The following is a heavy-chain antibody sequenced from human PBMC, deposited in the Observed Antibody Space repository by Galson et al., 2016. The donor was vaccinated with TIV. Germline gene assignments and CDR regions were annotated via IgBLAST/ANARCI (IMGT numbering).Heavy chain of an antibody. CDR3: ARSRTRITLFGVVAPEYFHH. CDR2: PISRGDET. D-gene: IGHD3-3*01. J-gene: IGHJ1*01. Sequence: SLRLSCAASGFTFSKFPMSWVRQAPGKGLEWVSTPISRGDETFYADSVQGRFTISRDTSTSTVCLQMNGLRADDTAVYYCARSRTRITLFGVVAPEYFHHWGQGTLVAVFS. V-gene: IGHV3-23*01. CDR1: GFTFSKFP.